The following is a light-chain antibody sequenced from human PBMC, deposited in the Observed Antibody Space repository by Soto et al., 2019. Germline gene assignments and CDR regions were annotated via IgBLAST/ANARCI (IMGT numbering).Light chain of an antibody. CDR3: QHRGN. CDR1: QSVNNY. Sequence: IVLTQSPATLSLSPGERATLSYRAIQSVNNYVAWYQHKPGQSPRLLIDDTTTRATAIPARFSGSGSGTDLTLTINSLAPEDFEVYYSQHRGNVGQGTRLEIK. CDR2: DTT. J-gene: IGKJ5*01. V-gene: IGKV3-11*01.